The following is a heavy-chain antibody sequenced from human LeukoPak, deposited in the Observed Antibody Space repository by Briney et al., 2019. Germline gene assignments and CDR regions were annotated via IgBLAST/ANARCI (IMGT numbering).Heavy chain of an antibody. V-gene: IGHV4-39*07. J-gene: IGHJ4*02. CDR1: GGSVSTSDYY. CDR3: ARVFDS. Sequence: SETLSLTCTVSGGSVSTSDYYWGWIRQSPVKGLEWIGDVFYTGKTDYNPSLRGRATISIDTSKNQFSLKLTYVTAADSAVYYCARVFDSWGQGTLVTVSS. CDR2: VFYTGKT.